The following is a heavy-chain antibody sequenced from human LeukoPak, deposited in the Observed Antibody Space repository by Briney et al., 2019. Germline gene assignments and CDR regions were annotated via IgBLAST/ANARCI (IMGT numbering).Heavy chain of an antibody. CDR2: IYSGGST. J-gene: IGHJ3*02. V-gene: IGHV3-53*04. CDR1: GFTVSSNY. D-gene: IGHD6-6*01. CDR3: ARGGSSSAFDI. Sequence: PGGSLRLSCAASGFTVSSNYTSWVRQAPGKGPEWVSVIYSGGSTYYADSVKGRFTISRHNSKNTLYLQMNSLRAEDTAVYYCARGGSSSAFDIWGQGTMVTVSS.